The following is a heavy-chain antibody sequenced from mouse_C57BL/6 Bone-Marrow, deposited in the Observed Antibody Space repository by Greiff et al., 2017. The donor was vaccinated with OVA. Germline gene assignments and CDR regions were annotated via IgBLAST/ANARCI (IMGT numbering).Heavy chain of an antibody. D-gene: IGHD1-1*01. CDR2: IYWDDDK. CDR1: GFSLSTSGMG. CDR3: ARNFPYYYGSSYAMDY. V-gene: IGHV8-12*01. J-gene: IGHJ4*01. Sequence: QVTLKVSGPGILQSSQTLSLTCSFSGFSLSTSGMGVSWIRQPSGKGLEWLAHIYWDDDKRYNPSLKSRLTISKDTSRNQVFLKITSVDTADTATYYCARNFPYYYGSSYAMDYWGQGTSVTVSS.